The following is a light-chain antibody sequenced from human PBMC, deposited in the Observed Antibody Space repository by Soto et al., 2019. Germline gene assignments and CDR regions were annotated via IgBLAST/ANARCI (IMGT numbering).Light chain of an antibody. CDR3: MQALQTPA. V-gene: IGKV2-28*01. J-gene: IGKJ1*01. Sequence: DIVMTQSPLSLPVTPGEPASISCRSSQSLLHSNGYNYLDWYLQKPGQSPQLLIYLGSNRASGVPDRFSGSGSGTDFTLKISRVEAEDVRVYYRMQALQTPAFGQGTKVEFK. CDR2: LGS. CDR1: QSLLHSNGYNY.